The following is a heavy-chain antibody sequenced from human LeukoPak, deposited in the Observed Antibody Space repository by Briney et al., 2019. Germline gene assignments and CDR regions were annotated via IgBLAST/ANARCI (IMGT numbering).Heavy chain of an antibody. D-gene: IGHD3-22*01. J-gene: IGHJ3*02. CDR3: ARGRNVEVDYYDSSGTRSGAFDI. Sequence: SETLSLTCAVYGGSFSGYYWGWIRQPPGKGLEWIGEINHSGGTNYNPSLKSRVTISVDTSKNQFSLKLSSVTAADTAVYYCARGRNVEVDYYDSSGTRSGAFDIWGQGTMVTVSS. CDR1: GGSFSGYY. V-gene: IGHV4-34*01. CDR2: INHSGGT.